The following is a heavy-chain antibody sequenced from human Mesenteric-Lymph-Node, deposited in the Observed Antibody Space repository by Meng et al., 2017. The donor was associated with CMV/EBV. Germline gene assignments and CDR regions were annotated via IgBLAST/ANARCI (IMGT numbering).Heavy chain of an antibody. CDR1: GYNFTSNW. CDR2: IYPGDSDT. Sequence: SCKGSGYNFTSNWICWVRQMPGKGLEWMGNIYPGDSDTRYSPSFKGQVTISADKSISTAYLQWSNLKASDTAIYYCARRGSGQDFDYWGLGTLVTVSS. V-gene: IGHV5-51*01. J-gene: IGHJ4*02. CDR3: ARRGSGQDFDY.